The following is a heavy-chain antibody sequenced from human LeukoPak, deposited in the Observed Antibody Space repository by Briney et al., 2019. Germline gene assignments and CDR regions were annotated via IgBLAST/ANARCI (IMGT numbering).Heavy chain of an antibody. D-gene: IGHD3-22*01. J-gene: IGHJ5*02. CDR3: ARHYYDGSGRFDP. CDR1: GGPISSSNYY. CDR2: IYYSGST. Sequence: SETLSLTCTVSGGPISSSNYYWGWIRQPPGKGLEWVGSIYYSGSTHYNVSLKSRVTMSVETGKNQLSLRLSSVTAADTAVYYCARHYYDGSGRFDPWGQGTLVTVSS. V-gene: IGHV4-39*01.